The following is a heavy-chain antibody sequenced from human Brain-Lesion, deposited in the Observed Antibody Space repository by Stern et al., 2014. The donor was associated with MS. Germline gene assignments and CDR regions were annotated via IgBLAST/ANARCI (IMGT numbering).Heavy chain of an antibody. CDR3: ASGYRIFDY. CDR1: GGSISSGSDY. CDR2: IHPSGSA. J-gene: IGHJ4*02. Sequence: VQLVQSGPGLVKPSQTLSLTCTVSGGSISSGSDYWSWIRQPVGKGLEWIGRIHPSGSAFYTPSLKRRVTISTDTSMNQFSLELNSATAADTAIYYCASGYRIFDYWGQGSLVTVSS. D-gene: IGHD5-18*01. V-gene: IGHV4-61*02.